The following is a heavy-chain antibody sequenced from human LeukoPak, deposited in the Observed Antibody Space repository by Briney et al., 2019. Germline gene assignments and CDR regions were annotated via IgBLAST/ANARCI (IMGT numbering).Heavy chain of an antibody. CDR2: ISSSSSYI. CDR3: TRRDYYGSGSYDY. D-gene: IGHD3-10*01. J-gene: IGHJ4*02. Sequence: GGSLRLSCAASGFTFSDYNMNWVRQAPGRGLDWVSSISSSSSYIYYADSVKGRFTISRDNAKNSLYLQMNSLRAEDTAMYYCTRRDYYGSGSYDYWGQGTLVTVSS. CDR1: GFTFSDYN. V-gene: IGHV3-21*01.